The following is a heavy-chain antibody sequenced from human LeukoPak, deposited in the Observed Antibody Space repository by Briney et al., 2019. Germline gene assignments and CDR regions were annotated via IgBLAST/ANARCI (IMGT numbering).Heavy chain of an antibody. CDR2: MYYIGST. J-gene: IGHJ4*02. CDR1: GGSMSSSTYY. Sequence: SQTLSLTCTVSGGSMSSSTYYWGWIRQPPGKGLEWIASMYYIGSTYYNPSLKSRVTISVDKSKNQFSLKLSSVTAADTAVYYCARGGYDSPVDYWGQGTLVTVSS. V-gene: IGHV4-39*07. D-gene: IGHD5-12*01. CDR3: ARGGYDSPVDY.